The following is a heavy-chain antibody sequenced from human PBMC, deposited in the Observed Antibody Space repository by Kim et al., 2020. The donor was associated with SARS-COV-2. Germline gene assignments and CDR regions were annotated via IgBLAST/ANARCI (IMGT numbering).Heavy chain of an antibody. CDR3: ARRGREYYMYV. D-gene: IGHD3-16*01. V-gene: IGHV3-23*01. CDR2: IRNSGDNT. CDR1: GFTFSSFG. J-gene: IGHJ6*03. Sequence: GGSLRLSCAPSGFTFSSFGMSWVRQAPGKGLEWVSAIRNSGDNTYHADSVKGRFTTSRDNSKNTLYLQMNSLRAEDTATYYCARRGREYYMYVWGKGTTVTGSS.